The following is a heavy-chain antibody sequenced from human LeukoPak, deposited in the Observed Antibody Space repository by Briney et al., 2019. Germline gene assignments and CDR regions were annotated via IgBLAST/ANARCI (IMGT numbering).Heavy chain of an antibody. CDR3: AESPGWGSSGWYDY. Sequence: PGGSLRLSCAASGFTFSSYAMSWVRQAPGKGLEWVSAISGSGGSTYYADSVKGRFTISRDNSKNTLYLQMNSLRAEDTAVYYCAESPGWGSSGWYDYWGQGTLVTVSS. J-gene: IGHJ4*02. CDR1: GFTFSSYA. D-gene: IGHD6-19*01. V-gene: IGHV3-23*01. CDR2: ISGSGGST.